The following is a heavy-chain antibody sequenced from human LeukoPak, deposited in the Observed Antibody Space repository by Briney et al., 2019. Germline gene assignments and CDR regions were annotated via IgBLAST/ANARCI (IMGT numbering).Heavy chain of an antibody. CDR2: NYYSGST. D-gene: IGHD4-17*01. J-gene: IGHJ4*02. Sequence: SETLSLTCTVSGGSISSSSYYWGWIRQPPWEGLEWIGSNYYSGSTYYNPSLKSRVTISVDTSKNQFSLKLSSVTAADTAVYYCARLPTVTFFDYWGQGTLVTVSS. V-gene: IGHV4-39*07. CDR1: GGSISSSSYY. CDR3: ARLPTVTFFDY.